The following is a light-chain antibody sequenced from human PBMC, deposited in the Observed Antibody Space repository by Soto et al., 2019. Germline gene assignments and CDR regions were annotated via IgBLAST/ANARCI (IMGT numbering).Light chain of an antibody. CDR3: QQYNNWPRT. CDR2: GAS. Sequence: EIILTQSPDTLSLSPGERATLSCRASQRVNINLAWYQQKPGQAPRLLIYGASTRATGIPARFSGSGSGTEFTLTISSLQSEDFGVYYCQQYNNWPRTFGQGTKVDI. V-gene: IGKV3-15*01. J-gene: IGKJ1*01. CDR1: QRVNIN.